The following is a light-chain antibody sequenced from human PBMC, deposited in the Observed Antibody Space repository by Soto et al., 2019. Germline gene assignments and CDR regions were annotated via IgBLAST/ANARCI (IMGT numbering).Light chain of an antibody. CDR3: SSYTTSSTLLYV. CDR2: EVS. V-gene: IGLV2-14*01. CDR1: SSDVSGDNS. J-gene: IGLJ1*01. Sequence: QSALTQPASVSGFPGQSITISCTGTSSDVSGDNSVSWYQQHPGKAPKLMIYEVSNRPSGVSNRFSGSKSGNTASLTISGLQAEDEADYYCSSYTTSSTLLYVFGTGTKVTVL.